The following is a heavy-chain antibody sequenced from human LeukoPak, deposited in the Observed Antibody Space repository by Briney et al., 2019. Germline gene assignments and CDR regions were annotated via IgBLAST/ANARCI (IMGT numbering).Heavy chain of an antibody. CDR3: AKGGVYDSSGWIDY. CDR1: GFTFSSYA. CDR2: ISGSGGST. J-gene: IGHJ4*02. V-gene: IGHV3-23*01. Sequence: GGSLRLSCAASGFTFSSYAMSWVRQAPGKGLEWVSAISGSGGSTYYADSVKGRFTISRDNSKNTLYLQMNSLRAEDTAVYYCAKGGVYDSSGWIDYWGQGTLVTVSS. D-gene: IGHD3-22*01.